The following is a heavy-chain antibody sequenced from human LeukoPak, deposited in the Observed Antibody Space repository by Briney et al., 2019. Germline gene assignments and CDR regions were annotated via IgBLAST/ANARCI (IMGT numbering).Heavy chain of an antibody. J-gene: IGHJ5*02. CDR2: IYNGGII. Sequence: SETLSLTCTVSGDSISRYYWSWIRQPAGKGLEWVGRIYNGGIITYNPSLKSRVTMSIDTSNNQFSLRLRFVTAADTAVYYCARDSGTTGEVKFDPWGQGTLVTVSS. CDR3: ARDSGTTGEVKFDP. V-gene: IGHV4-4*07. CDR1: GDSISRYY. D-gene: IGHD3-10*01.